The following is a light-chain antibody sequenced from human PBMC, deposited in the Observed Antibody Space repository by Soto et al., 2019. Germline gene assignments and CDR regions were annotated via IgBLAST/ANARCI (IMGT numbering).Light chain of an antibody. V-gene: IGKV1D-13*01. CDR2: DAS. CDR1: QGISSA. J-gene: IGKJ3*01. CDR3: HQFYNYPIT. Sequence: AIQLTQSPSSLSASVGDRVTITCRASQGISSALAWYQQKPGKAPKLLIYDASSLESGVPSRFIGGRSGRDFSLTTISLQPEDVTTYYCHQFYNYPITFGPGTKVDIK.